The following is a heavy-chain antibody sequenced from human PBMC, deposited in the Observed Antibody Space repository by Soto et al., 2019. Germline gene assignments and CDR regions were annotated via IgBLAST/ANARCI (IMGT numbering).Heavy chain of an antibody. J-gene: IGHJ4*02. V-gene: IGHV1-8*01. CDR1: GYTFTSYD. CDR2: MNPNSGGR. Sequence: QVQLVQSGAEVKKPGASVKVSCKASGYTFTSYDINWVRQATGQGLEWMGWMNPNSGGRGYAQKFQGRVTMTRDTSKSTAYTELRSLRSEDTAMYYRARANGDFDYWGQGTLVTVSS. CDR3: ARANGDFDY.